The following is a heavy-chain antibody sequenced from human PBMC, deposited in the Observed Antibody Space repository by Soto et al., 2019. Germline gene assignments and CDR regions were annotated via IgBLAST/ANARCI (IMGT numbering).Heavy chain of an antibody. CDR1: GYTFTSYG. CDR3: ARVGVGGDPLGC. D-gene: IGHD4-17*01. CDR2: ISAYNGNT. V-gene: IGHV1-18*01. Sequence: QVKLVQSGAEVKKPGAAVKVSCKASGYTFTSYGISWVRQAPGQGLEWMGWISAYNGNTNDAQKLQGRVTMTTDTAPRTAYMGLRSLRADQPAGYYGARVGVGGDPLGCWCQGNLVTVSS. J-gene: IGHJ4*02.